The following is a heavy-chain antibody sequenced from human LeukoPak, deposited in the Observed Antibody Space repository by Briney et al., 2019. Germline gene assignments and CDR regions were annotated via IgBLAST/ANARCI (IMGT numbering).Heavy chain of an antibody. D-gene: IGHD3-22*01. CDR2: IYYSGST. J-gene: IGHJ6*03. V-gene: IGHV4-39*07. Sequence: SETLSLTCTVSGGSSSSSSYYWGWIRQPPGKGLEWIGSIYYSGSTYYNPSLKSRVTISVDTSKNQFSLKLSSVTAADTAVYYCARVDRYYDSSGYYPRGHYYYYMDVWGKGTTVTVSS. CDR1: GGSSSSSSYY. CDR3: ARVDRYYDSSGYYPRGHYYYYMDV.